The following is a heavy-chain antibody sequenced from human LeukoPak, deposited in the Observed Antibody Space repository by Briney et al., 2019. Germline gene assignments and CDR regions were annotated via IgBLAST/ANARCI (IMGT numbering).Heavy chain of an antibody. J-gene: IGHJ4*02. Sequence: ASVKVSCKASGYTFTSYVINWVRQATGQGLEWMGWMNPNSGNTGNAQKFQGRVTMTRDTSVSTAYMEVSSLRSEDTAVYYCARATRGIVPAAMAYFFDYWGQGTLVTVSS. CDR3: ARATRGIVPAAMAYFFDY. V-gene: IGHV1-8*01. CDR1: GYTFTSYV. CDR2: MNPNSGNT. D-gene: IGHD2-2*01.